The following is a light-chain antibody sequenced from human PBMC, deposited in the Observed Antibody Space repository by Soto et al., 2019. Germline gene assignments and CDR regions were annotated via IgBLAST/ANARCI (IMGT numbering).Light chain of an antibody. CDR1: SGHSSFA. CDR2: VSSDGSH. J-gene: IGLJ3*02. Sequence: QLVLTQSPSASASLGASVKLTCTLSSGHSSFAIAWHQQQPDRGPRFVMKVSSDGSHIKGDGIPDRFSASSSGAERYLTISSLHSEDEADYYWQTWGSGVRVFGGGTKLTVL. V-gene: IGLV4-69*01. CDR3: QTWGSGVRV.